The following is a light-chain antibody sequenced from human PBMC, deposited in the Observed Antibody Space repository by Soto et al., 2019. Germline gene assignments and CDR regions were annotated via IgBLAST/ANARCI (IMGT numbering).Light chain of an antibody. J-gene: IGLJ1*01. CDR3: SSYTSSSSV. CDR1: SSDVGGYNY. CDR2: DVS. V-gene: IGLV2-14*01. Sequence: QSVLTQPASVSGSPGQSITISCTGTSSDVGGYNYVSWYQQHPGKAHKLMIYDVSNRPSGVSNRFSGSKSGNTASLTISWLQAEDEADYYCSSYTSSSSVFGTGTKVTVL.